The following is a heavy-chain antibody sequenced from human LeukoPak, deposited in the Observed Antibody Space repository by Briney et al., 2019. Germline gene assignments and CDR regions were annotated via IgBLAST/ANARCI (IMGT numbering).Heavy chain of an antibody. Sequence: TGGSLRLSCAASGFTFSSYSMNWVRQAPGKGLEWVSSISSSSSYIYYADSVKGRFTISRDNAKNSLYLQMNSLRAEDTAVYYCARDLHSSGGSCYRTLYYFDYWGQGTLVTVSS. CDR1: GFTFSSYS. D-gene: IGHD2-15*01. J-gene: IGHJ4*02. V-gene: IGHV3-21*01. CDR2: ISSSSSYI. CDR3: ARDLHSSGGSCYRTLYYFDY.